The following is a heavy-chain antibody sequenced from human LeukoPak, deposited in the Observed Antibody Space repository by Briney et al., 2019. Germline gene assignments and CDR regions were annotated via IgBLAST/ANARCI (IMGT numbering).Heavy chain of an antibody. CDR3: AKRPVRLPYDY. V-gene: IGHV3-23*01. J-gene: IGHJ4*02. CDR2: ISGSGGRT. D-gene: IGHD5-12*01. CDR1: GFTFSGYA. Sequence: GGSLRLSCAASGFTFSGYAMSWVRQAPGKGLEWVSAISGSGGRTYYADSVKGRFTISRDNSKNTLYLQMNSLRAEDTAVYYCAKRPVRLPYDYWGQGTLVTVSS.